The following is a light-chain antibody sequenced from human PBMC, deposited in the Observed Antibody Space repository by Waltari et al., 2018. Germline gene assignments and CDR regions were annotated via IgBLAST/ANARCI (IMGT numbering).Light chain of an antibody. Sequence: EIVLTQSPGTLSLSPGERATLSCRASQSVAKYLAWYQQKPGQAPRLLIYHTSNRANGSPDRVSGSGSVTDFSLTISRLDPEDFAVYYCQKYDSLPATFGQGTKVEIK. CDR2: HTS. CDR1: QSVAKY. V-gene: IGKV3-20*01. J-gene: IGKJ1*01. CDR3: QKYDSLPAT.